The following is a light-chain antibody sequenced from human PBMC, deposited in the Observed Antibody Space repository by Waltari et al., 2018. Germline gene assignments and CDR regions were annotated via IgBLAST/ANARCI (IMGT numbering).Light chain of an antibody. CDR3: QQYNAWPRT. J-gene: IGKJ1*01. CDR1: QGVSSS. CDR2: GAS. Sequence: EIVMTQSPATLSVSPGERATLSCRASQGVSSSFAWYQEKPGQAPRLLIYGASTRATGIPGRISGSGSGAEFTLTISSLQSEDSAVYYCQQYNAWPRTFGQGTKLEVK. V-gene: IGKV3-15*01.